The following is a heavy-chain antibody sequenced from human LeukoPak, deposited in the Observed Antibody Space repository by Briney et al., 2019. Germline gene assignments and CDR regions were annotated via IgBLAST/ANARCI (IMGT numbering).Heavy chain of an antibody. CDR2: IYSGGST. J-gene: IGHJ4*02. D-gene: IGHD3-3*01. V-gene: IGHV3-53*05. CDR3: AKIRRERSGYYT. Sequence: GGSLRLSCAASGFTVSSNYMSWVRQAPGKGLEWVSVIYSGGSTYYADSVKGRFTISRDNSKNTLYLQMNSLRAEDTAVYYCAKIRRERSGYYTWGQGTLVTVSS. CDR1: GFTVSSNY.